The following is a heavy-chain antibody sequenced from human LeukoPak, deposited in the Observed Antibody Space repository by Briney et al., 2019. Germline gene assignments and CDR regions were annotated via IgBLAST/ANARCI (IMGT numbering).Heavy chain of an antibody. CDR2: IYHSGST. V-gene: IGHV4-38-2*01. J-gene: IGHJ4*02. CDR3: ARSNQLLGNFDY. CDR1: GYSISSGYY. D-gene: IGHD2-2*01. Sequence: SETLSLTCAVSGYSISSGYYWGWIRQPPGKGLEWIGSIYHSGSTYYNPSLKSRVTISVDTSKNQFSLKLSSLTAADTAVYYCARSNQLLGNFDYWSQGTLVTVSS.